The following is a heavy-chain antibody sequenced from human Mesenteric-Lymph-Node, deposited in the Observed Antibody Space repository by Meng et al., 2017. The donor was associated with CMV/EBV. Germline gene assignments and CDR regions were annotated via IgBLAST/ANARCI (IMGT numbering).Heavy chain of an antibody. Sequence: GESLKISRAASGFTFSSDWMSWVRQAPGKGLEWVANIKQDGSEKYYVDSVKGRFTISRDHDKNPPYLQMNSLRAEDTAVYYCARGNVPQPPPNSMDVWGQGTTVTVSS. J-gene: IGHJ6*02. D-gene: IGHD1-1*01. CDR2: IKQDGSEK. V-gene: IGHV3-7*01. CDR1: GFTFSSDW. CDR3: ARGNVPQPPPNSMDV.